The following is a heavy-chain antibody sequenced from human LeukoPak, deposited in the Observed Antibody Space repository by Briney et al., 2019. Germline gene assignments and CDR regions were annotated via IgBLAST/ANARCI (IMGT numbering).Heavy chain of an antibody. Sequence: GGSLRLSCAVSGFTVSTNFMSWVRQAPGKGLEWVSAISGSGGSTYYADSVKGRFTISRDNSKNTLYLQMNSLRAEDTAVYYCAKDRRFVYYDFWSGYYFDYWGQGTLVTVSS. D-gene: IGHD3-3*01. CDR3: AKDRRFVYYDFWSGYYFDY. CDR2: ISGSGGST. CDR1: GFTVSTNF. J-gene: IGHJ4*02. V-gene: IGHV3-23*01.